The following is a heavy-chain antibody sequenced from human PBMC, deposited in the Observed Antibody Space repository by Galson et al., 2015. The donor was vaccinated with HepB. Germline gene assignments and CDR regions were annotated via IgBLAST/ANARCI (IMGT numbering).Heavy chain of an antibody. J-gene: IGHJ2*01. Sequence: SLRLSCAASGFTFSDYYMSWIRQAPGKGLEWVSYISSSSSYTNYADSVKGRFTISRDNAKNSLYLQMNSLRAEDTAVYYCARDIGISGYPAVAYWYFDLWGRGTLVTVSS. CDR1: GFTFSDYY. CDR2: ISSSSSYT. V-gene: IGHV3-11*05. CDR3: ARDIGISGYPAVAYWYFDL. D-gene: IGHD3-22*01.